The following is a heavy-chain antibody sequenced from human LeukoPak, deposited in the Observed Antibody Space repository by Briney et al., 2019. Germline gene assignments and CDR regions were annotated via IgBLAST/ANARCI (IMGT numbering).Heavy chain of an antibody. CDR2: IKQDGSVK. CDR3: ARIGYSSSSLDF. V-gene: IGHV3-7*03. D-gene: IGHD6-6*01. CDR1: GFTFSSYS. J-gene: IGHJ4*02. Sequence: GGSLRLSCAASGFTFSSYSMNWVRQAPGKGLEWVANIKQDGSVKYYVDSVKGRFTISRDNAKNSLYLQMNSLRAEDTAVYNCARIGYSSSSLDFWGRGTLVTVSS.